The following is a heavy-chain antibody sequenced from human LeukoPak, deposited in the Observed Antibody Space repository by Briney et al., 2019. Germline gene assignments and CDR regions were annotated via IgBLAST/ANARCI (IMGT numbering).Heavy chain of an antibody. Sequence: ASVKVSCKASGYTFTGCYMHWLRQAPGQGLEWMGYIYPNSGATKYAQKFQGRVTMTRDTSISTAYMELSGLGSDDTAVYYCGTLLSNGPFYYWGQGSLVTVSS. CDR1: GYTFTGCY. J-gene: IGHJ4*02. V-gene: IGHV1-2*02. CDR2: IYPNSGAT. CDR3: GTLLSNGPFYY.